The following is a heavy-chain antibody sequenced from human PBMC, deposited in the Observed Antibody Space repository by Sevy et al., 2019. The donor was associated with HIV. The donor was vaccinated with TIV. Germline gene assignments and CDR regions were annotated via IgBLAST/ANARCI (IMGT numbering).Heavy chain of an antibody. CDR3: ARGGVATLFDY. D-gene: IGHD2-15*01. CDR2: IYYSGST. CDR1: GGSVSSGSYY. Sequence: SETLSLTCTVSGGSVSSGSYYWSWIRQPPGKGLEWIGYIYYSGSTNYNPSLKSRVTISVDTSNNQFSLKLSSVTAADTAVYYCARGGVATLFDYWGQGTLVTVSS. J-gene: IGHJ4*02. V-gene: IGHV4-61*01.